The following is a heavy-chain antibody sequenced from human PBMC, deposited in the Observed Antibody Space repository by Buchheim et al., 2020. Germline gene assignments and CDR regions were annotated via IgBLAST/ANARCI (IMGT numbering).Heavy chain of an antibody. J-gene: IGHJ4*02. CDR1: GFTFSSYA. CDR3: ARDRTADWLHLGDY. D-gene: IGHD3/OR15-3a*01. CDR2: ISYDGSNK. Sequence: QVQLVESGGGVVQPGRSLRLSCAASGFTFSSYAMHWVRQAPGKGLEWVAVISYDGSNKYYADSLKGRFTISRDNSKNTLYLQMNSLRAEDTAVYYCARDRTADWLHLGDYWGQGTL. V-gene: IGHV3-30*04.